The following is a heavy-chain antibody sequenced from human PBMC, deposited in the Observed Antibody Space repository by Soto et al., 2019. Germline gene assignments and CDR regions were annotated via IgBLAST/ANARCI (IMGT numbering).Heavy chain of an antibody. CDR1: GFTFRSYN. Sequence: PGGSLRLSCAASGFTFRSYNMNWVRQSPGKGLDWLSYISSSSSTIYYADSVKGRFTISRDNAKNSLYLQMNSLRDGDTAMYYCARGGTIAVTTIGDYWGQGTLVTVSS. V-gene: IGHV3-48*02. CDR3: ARGGTIAVTTIGDY. D-gene: IGHD5-12*01. CDR2: ISSSSSTI. J-gene: IGHJ4*01.